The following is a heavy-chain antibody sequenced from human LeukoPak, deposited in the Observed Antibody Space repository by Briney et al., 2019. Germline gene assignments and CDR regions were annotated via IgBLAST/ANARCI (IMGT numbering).Heavy chain of an antibody. J-gene: IGHJ4*02. CDR2: IRSKAYGGTT. Sequence: GGSLRLSCSASGFTFGDYALSWVRQAPGKGLEWVGFIRSKAYGGTTEYAASVEGRFSISRDDSKSIAYLQMNSPKTEDTAVYYCSRDLNWSFDYWGQGILVTVSS. D-gene: IGHD1-1*01. CDR3: SRDLNWSFDY. V-gene: IGHV3-49*04. CDR1: GFTFGDYA.